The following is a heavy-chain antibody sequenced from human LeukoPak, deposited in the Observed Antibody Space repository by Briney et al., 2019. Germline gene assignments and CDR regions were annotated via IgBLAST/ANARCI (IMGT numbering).Heavy chain of an antibody. V-gene: IGHV3-21*01. D-gene: IGHD2-8*02. J-gene: IGHJ4*02. CDR1: GFTFSNYN. Sequence: GGSLTLSRAASGFTFSNYNMNWVRQAPGKGLEWVSSISSSSRCIYYADSVKGRFTISRDNTKNSLYLQMNSLRAEDTAVYYCARDSPYGTAGYWGQGTLVTVSS. CDR3: ARDSPYGTAGY. CDR2: ISSSSRCI.